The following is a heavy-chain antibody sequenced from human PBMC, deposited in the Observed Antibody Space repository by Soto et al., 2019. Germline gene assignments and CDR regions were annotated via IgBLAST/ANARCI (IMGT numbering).Heavy chain of an antibody. CDR1: GGFVSSGSYY. V-gene: IGHV4-34*01. CDR2: MSHSGGT. Sequence: QVQLQQWGAGLLKPSETLSLTCAVYGGFVSSGSYYWSWIRQPPGKGLEWIGEMSHSGGTHFNPSLTSPVTISVATSKNQFSLKMSSVTAADTALYYCARVERGTATTVVDAFDIWGPGTMVTVSS. D-gene: IGHD1-1*01. CDR3: ARVERGTATTVVDAFDI. J-gene: IGHJ3*02.